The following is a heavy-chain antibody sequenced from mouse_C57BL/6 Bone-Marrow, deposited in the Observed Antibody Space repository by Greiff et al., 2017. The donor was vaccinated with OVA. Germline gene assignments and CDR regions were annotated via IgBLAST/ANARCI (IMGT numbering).Heavy chain of an antibody. D-gene: IGHD2-1*01. V-gene: IGHV14-4*01. CDR1: GFNIKDDY. Sequence: VQLKESGAELVRPGASVKLSCTASGFNIKDDYMHWVKQRPEQGLEWIGWIDPENGDTEYASKFQGKATITADTSANTAYLQLSSLTSEDTAVDYWTSDGNFDYWGQGTTLTVSA. CDR3: TSDGNFDY. CDR2: IDPENGDT. J-gene: IGHJ2*01.